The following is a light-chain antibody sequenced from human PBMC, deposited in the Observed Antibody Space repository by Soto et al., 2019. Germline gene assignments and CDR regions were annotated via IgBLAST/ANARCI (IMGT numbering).Light chain of an antibody. CDR3: QHHNSYSQT. Sequence: DIPLTQSPPTLSASVGDRVTITCRASQSIRYYLAWYQQMPGKDPKLLIYGASSLQSGVPSRFIGSGSWTEFTLTISSLQPDDFATYFCQHHNSYSQTFGQGTKVEIK. V-gene: IGKV1-5*01. CDR2: GAS. J-gene: IGKJ1*01. CDR1: QSIRYY.